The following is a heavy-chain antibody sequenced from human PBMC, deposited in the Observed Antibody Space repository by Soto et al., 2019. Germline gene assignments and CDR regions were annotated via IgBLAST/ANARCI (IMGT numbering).Heavy chain of an antibody. V-gene: IGHV1-69*06. CDR1: GGTFSSYA. CDR2: SVPLFRTT. CDR3: ARGGYSSTWSNLLDRSGLDV. J-gene: IGHJ6*02. Sequence: QVQLVQSGAEAKKPGSSVKVSCKTSGGTFSSYAISWVRQAPGQGLEWMGGSVPLFRTTNYAQKFQGRVTITADTSTYRVYMELSGLRSGDTAVYYCARGGYSSTWSNLLDRSGLDVWGQGTTVTVSS. D-gene: IGHD6-13*01.